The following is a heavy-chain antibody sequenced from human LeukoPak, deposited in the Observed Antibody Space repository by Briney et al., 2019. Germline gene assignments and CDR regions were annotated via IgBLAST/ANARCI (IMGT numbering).Heavy chain of an antibody. V-gene: IGHV3-66*01. CDR1: GFTVSSNY. CDR3: ARSTRYFEDY. CDR2: IYSGGST. D-gene: IGHD3-9*01. J-gene: IGHJ4*02. Sequence: GGSLRLSCAASGFTVSSNYMSCVRQAPGKGLEWVSVIYSGGSTYYADSVKGRFTISRDNSKNTLYLQMNSLRAEDTAVYYCARSTRYFEDYWGQGTLVTVSS.